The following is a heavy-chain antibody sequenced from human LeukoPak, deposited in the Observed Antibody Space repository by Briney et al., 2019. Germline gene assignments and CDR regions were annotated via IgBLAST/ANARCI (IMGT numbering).Heavy chain of an antibody. CDR2: IYYSGST. CDR1: GGSISSYY. CDR3: ARAVPSSSWYNWFDP. D-gene: IGHD6-13*01. J-gene: IGHJ5*02. V-gene: IGHV4-59*01. Sequence: PSETLSLTCTVSGGSISSYYWSWIRQPPGKGLEWIGYIYYSGSTNYNPSLKSRVTISVDTSKNQFSLKLSSVTAADTAVYYCARAVPSSSWYNWFDPWGQGTLVTVSS.